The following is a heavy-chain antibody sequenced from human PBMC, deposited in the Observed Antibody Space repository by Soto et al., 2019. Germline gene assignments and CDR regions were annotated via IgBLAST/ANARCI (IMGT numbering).Heavy chain of an antibody. CDR3: EKDSLPDYGAYDY. Sequence: GGFMWLYCAASGFTFSSYALSWVRQAPGKGLEWVSAISGSGGSTYYADSVKGRFTISRDNSKNTLYLQTNSLRAEDTAVYYCEKDSLPDYGAYDYWAQGTLLPVSS. CDR2: ISGSGGST. J-gene: IGHJ4*02. D-gene: IGHD4-17*01. V-gene: IGHV3-23*01. CDR1: GFTFSSYA.